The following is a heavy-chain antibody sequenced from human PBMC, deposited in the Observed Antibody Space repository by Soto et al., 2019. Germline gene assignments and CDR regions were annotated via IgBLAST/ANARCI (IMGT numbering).Heavy chain of an antibody. CDR1: DYSITSGFY. CDR2: ISYSAKT. V-gene: IGHV4-38-2*01. Sequence: SETLSLTCGVSDYSITSGFYWGRVRQSPGKGLEWIGTISYSAKTFYNPSLASRFSMAVDSSKNQFSLRLTSVTAADTALYYCTRGAGAPWVRFDSWGRGILVTVAS. D-gene: IGHD3-16*01. CDR3: TRGAGAPWVRFDS. J-gene: IGHJ4*02.